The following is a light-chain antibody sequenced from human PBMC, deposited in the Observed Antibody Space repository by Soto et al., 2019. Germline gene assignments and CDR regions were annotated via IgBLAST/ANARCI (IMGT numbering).Light chain of an antibody. CDR1: QSISGNY. CDR2: GAS. J-gene: IGKJ5*01. Sequence: EIVLTQSPCTLSFSPWERSTLSSWASQSISGNYLAWYQQKPGQAPRLLIYGASNRATGIPERFSGSGSGTDFTLTIGRLEPQDSAMYYCQQYVISVTFGQGTRLEIK. CDR3: QQYVISVT. V-gene: IGKV3-20*01.